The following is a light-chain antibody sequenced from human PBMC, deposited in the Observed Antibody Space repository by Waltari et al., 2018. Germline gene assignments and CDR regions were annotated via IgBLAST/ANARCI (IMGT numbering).Light chain of an antibody. Sequence: SSELTQDPAVSVAMGQTVRITCQGDSLSSYYASWYQQRPGQAPILVMYDKNNRPSGIPDRTSGYSSGTTSTLTITGAQAEDEADYYCSSRNGRANEVVFAGGTKVTVL. CDR2: DKN. CDR3: SSRNGRANEVV. V-gene: IGLV3-19*01. J-gene: IGLJ3*02. CDR1: SLSSYY.